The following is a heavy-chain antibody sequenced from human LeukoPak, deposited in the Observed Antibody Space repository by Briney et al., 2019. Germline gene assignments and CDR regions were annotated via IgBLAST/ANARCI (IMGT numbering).Heavy chain of an antibody. Sequence: ASLKVSCKASGYTFTSYGFSWVRQAPGQGLEWMGWINAYNGNTNYAQKLQGRVTMTTDTSTSTAYMELRSLRFDDTAVYYCARRQGTTLSFDYWGQGTLVTVFS. CDR3: ARRQGTTLSFDY. J-gene: IGHJ4*02. CDR1: GYTFTSYG. CDR2: INAYNGNT. D-gene: IGHD1-1*01. V-gene: IGHV1-18*01.